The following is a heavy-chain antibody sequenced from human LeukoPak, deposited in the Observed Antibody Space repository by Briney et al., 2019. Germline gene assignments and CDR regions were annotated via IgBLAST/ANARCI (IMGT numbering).Heavy chain of an antibody. J-gene: IGHJ4*02. CDR2: ISYDGSNK. D-gene: IGHD5-18*01. CDR1: GFTFSSYG. V-gene: IGHV3-30*18. CDR3: AKDMDTAMVTADY. Sequence: GGSLRLSCAASGFTFSSYGMHWVRQAPGKGLERVAVISYDGSNKYYADSVKGRFTISRDNSKNTLYLQMNSLRAEDTAVYYCAKDMDTAMVTADYWGQGTLVTVSS.